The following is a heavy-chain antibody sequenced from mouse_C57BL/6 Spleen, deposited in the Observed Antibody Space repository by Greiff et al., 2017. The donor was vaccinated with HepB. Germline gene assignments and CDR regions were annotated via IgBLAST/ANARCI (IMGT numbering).Heavy chain of an antibody. J-gene: IGHJ2*01. D-gene: IGHD1-1*01. Sequence: EVHLVESGEGLVKPGGSLKLSCAASGSTFSSYAMSWVRQTPEKRLEWVAYISSGGDYIYYADTVKGRFTISRDNARNTLYLQMSSLKSEDTAMYYCTRVTTVFDYWGQGTTLTVSS. CDR1: GSTFSSYA. CDR3: TRVTTVFDY. V-gene: IGHV5-9-1*02. CDR2: ISSGGDYI.